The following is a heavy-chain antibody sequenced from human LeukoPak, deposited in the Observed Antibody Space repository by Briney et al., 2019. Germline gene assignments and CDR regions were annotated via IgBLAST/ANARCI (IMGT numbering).Heavy chain of an antibody. CDR2: IYSSGST. CDR3: ARASQWFGEFSLRYYYGMDV. J-gene: IGHJ6*02. V-gene: IGHV3-53*01. CDR1: GFTVSSNY. D-gene: IGHD3-10*01. Sequence: GGSLRLSCAASGFTVSSNYMSWVRQAPGKGLEWVSVIYSSGSTYYADSVKGRFTISRDNSKNTLYLQMNSLRAEDTAVYYCARASQWFGEFSLRYYYGMDVWGQGTTVTVSS.